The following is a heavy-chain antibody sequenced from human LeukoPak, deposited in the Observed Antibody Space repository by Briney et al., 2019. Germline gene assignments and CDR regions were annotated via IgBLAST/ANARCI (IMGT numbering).Heavy chain of an antibody. CDR2: INTYNDNT. Sequence: ASVKVSCKASGYTFTSYGISWVRQAPGQGLEWVGWINTYNDNTNYAQKFQGRVTMTTDTSTSTAYMELSSLRSEDTAVYYCARQEDSSGWYHYWGQGTLVTVSS. CDR1: GYTFTSYG. V-gene: IGHV1-18*01. CDR3: ARQEDSSGWYHY. D-gene: IGHD6-19*01. J-gene: IGHJ4*02.